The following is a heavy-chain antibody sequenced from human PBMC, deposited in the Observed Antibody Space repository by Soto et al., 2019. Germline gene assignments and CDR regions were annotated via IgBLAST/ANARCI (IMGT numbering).Heavy chain of an antibody. V-gene: IGHV4-34*01. CDR2: INHSGST. D-gene: IGHD6-13*01. J-gene: IGHJ6*02. CDR3: ARGRVMAGGYSSSWYSYYYGMDV. Sequence: SETLSLTCAVYGGSFSGYYWSWIRQPPGKGLEWIGEINHSGSTNHNPSLKSRVTISVDTSKNQFSLKLSSVTAADTAVYYCARGRVMAGGYSSSWYSYYYGMDVWGQGTTVTVSS. CDR1: GGSFSGYY.